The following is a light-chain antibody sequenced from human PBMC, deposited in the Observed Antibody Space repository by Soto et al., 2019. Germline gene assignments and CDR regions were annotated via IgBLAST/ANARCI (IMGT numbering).Light chain of an antibody. CDR3: SSYTSSSTGV. CDR1: SSDDGDYNY. J-gene: IGLJ1*01. V-gene: IGLV2-14*01. Sequence: QSVLTQPASVSGSPGQSITISCTGTSSDDGDYNYVSWYQQHPVKAPKLMIYEVSNRPSGVSNRCSGSKSGNTASLTISGLQAEDEADYYCSSYTSSSTGVFGTGTKVTVL. CDR2: EVS.